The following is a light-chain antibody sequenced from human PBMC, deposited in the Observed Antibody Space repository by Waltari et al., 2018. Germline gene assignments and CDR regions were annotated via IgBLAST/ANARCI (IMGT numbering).Light chain of an antibody. CDR1: SANIGSNS. CDR2: YNT. Sequence: QSVLTQPPSASEAARKRVTISCSGSSANIGSNSVSWYQQVPETAPKLLIYYNTRRASGVSDRFSGSKSGTSASLVISGLQTEDEADYYCAAWDERLRGGIFGGGTRLTVL. J-gene: IGLJ2*01. V-gene: IGLV1-47*02. CDR3: AAWDERLRGGI.